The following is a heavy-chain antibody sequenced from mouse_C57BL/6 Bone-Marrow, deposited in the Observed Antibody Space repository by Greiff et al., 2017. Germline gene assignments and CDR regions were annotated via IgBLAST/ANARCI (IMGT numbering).Heavy chain of an antibody. V-gene: IGHV1-50*01. J-gene: IGHJ3*01. Sequence: VQLQQSGAELVKPGASVKLSCKASGYTFTSYWMQWVKQRPGQGLEWIGEIDPSDSYTNYNQKFKGKATLTVDTSSSTAYMQLSSLTSEDSAVYYCARTDAYWGQGTLVTVSA. CDR3: ARTDAY. CDR1: GYTFTSYW. CDR2: IDPSDSYT.